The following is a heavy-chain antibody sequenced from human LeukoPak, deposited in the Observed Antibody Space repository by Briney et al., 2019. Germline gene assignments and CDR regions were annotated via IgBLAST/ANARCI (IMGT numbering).Heavy chain of an antibody. CDR1: GGSFSGYY. V-gene: IGHV4-34*01. J-gene: IGHJ4*02. Sequence: SETLSLTCAVYGGSFSGYYWSWIRQPPGKGLEWIGEINHSGSTNYNPSLKSRVTISVDTSKNQFSLKLSSVTAADTAVYYCAXXXXXXXXXXIVVVKNPLYYFDYWGQGTLVTVSS. CDR3: AXXXXXXXXXXIVVVKNPLYYFDY. D-gene: IGHD3-22*01. CDR2: INHSGST.